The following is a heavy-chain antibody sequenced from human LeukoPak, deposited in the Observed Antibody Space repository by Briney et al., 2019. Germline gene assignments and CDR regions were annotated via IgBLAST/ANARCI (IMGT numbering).Heavy chain of an antibody. CDR3: ARGRAFDI. CDR1: GGSISSSSYY. CDR2: IYYSGST. Sequence: SETLSLTRTVSGGSISSSSYYWGWIRQPPGTGLEWIGSIYYSGSTYYNPSLKSRVTMSVDTSKNQFSLNLSSVTAADTAVYYCARGRAFDIWGQGTMVTVSS. V-gene: IGHV4-39*07. J-gene: IGHJ3*02.